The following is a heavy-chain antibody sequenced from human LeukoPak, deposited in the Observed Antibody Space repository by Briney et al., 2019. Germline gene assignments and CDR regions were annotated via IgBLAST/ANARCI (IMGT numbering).Heavy chain of an antibody. CDR2: IYYSGST. CDR3: ARGPRRIMIFGVVPGQNWFDP. Sequence: PSQTLSLTCTVSGGSISSGGYYWSWIRQHPGKGLEWIGCIYYSGSTYYNPSLKSRVTISVDTSKNQFSLKLSSVTAADTAVYYCARGPRRIMIFGVVPGQNWFDPWGQGTLVTVSS. V-gene: IGHV4-30-4*08. D-gene: IGHD3-3*01. CDR1: GGSISSGGYY. J-gene: IGHJ5*02.